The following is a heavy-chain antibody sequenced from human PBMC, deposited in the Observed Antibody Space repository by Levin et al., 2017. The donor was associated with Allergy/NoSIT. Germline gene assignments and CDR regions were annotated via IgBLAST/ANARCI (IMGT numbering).Heavy chain of an antibody. CDR3: AREGYSYDHPHFDY. D-gene: IGHD5-18*01. V-gene: IGHV3-7*04. J-gene: IGHJ4*02. Sequence: AGGSLRLSCAASGFTFSSYWMSWVRQAPGKGLEWVANIKEDGSEKYYVDSVKGRFTISRDNSKNSLYLQMHSLRAEDTAVYFCAREGYSYDHPHFDYWGQGTLVTVSS. CDR2: IKEDGSEK. CDR1: GFTFSSYW.